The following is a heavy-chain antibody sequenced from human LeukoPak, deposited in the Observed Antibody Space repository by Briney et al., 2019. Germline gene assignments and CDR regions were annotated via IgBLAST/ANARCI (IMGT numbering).Heavy chain of an antibody. V-gene: IGHV3-21*01. CDR3: ARDSGVVRYYFDY. Sequence: GGSLRLSCAASGFTFSSYSMNWVRQAPGKGLEWVSSISSSSSYIYYADSVKGRFTISRDNAKNSLYLQMNSLRAEDTAVYYCARDSGVVRYYFDYWGQGTLVTVSS. D-gene: IGHD3-3*01. CDR1: GFTFSSYS. CDR2: ISSSSSYI. J-gene: IGHJ4*02.